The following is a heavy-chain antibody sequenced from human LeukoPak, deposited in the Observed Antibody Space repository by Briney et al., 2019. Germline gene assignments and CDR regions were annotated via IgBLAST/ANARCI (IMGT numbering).Heavy chain of an antibody. CDR1: GGSISSYY. Sequence: SETLSLTCTVSGGSISSYYWSWIRQPPGKGLEWIGYIYYSGSTNYNPSLKSRVTISVDTSKNQFSLKLTSLIAADTAVYYCAREGQQLVPPFDYWGQGTLVTVSS. D-gene: IGHD6-6*01. V-gene: IGHV4-59*12. J-gene: IGHJ4*02. CDR2: IYYSGST. CDR3: AREGQQLVPPFDY.